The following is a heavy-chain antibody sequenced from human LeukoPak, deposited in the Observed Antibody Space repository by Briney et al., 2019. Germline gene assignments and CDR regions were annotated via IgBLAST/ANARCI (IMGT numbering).Heavy chain of an antibody. Sequence: PSQTLSLTCTVSGGSISSDSYSWNWIRQPAGKGLEWIGRIYATGNTMYNPSLKSRVTVSVDTSKNQFSLKLSSVTAADTAVYYCARDFEYCSSITCLHAFDNWGQGTTVTVSS. CDR2: IYATGNT. V-gene: IGHV4-61*02. CDR3: ARDFEYCSSITCLHAFDN. J-gene: IGHJ3*02. CDR1: GGSISSDSYS. D-gene: IGHD2-2*01.